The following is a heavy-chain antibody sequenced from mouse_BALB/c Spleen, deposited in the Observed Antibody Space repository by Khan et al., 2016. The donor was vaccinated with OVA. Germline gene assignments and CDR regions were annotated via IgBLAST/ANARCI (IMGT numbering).Heavy chain of an antibody. D-gene: IGHD1-1*01. CDR1: GYSITSGYA. Sequence: EVQLQESGPGLVKPSQSLSLTCTVTGYSITSGYAWNWIRQFPGNKLEWMGYISYSGVTSYTPTLKSRISITRDTSKNQFFPQLNSVTTEDTATYYCARVNYYGYYFDYWGQGTTLTVSS. CDR3: ARVNYYGYYFDY. V-gene: IGHV3-2*02. CDR2: ISYSGVT. J-gene: IGHJ2*01.